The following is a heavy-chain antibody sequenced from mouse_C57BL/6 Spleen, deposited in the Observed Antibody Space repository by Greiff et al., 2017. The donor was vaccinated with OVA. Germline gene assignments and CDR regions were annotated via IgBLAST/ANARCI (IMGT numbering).Heavy chain of an antibody. CDR3: ARSFYGSSYDWFAY. D-gene: IGHD1-1*01. V-gene: IGHV1-85*01. CDR1: GYTFTSYD. CDR2: IYPRDGST. J-gene: IGHJ3*01. Sequence: QVQLQQSGPELVKPGASVKLSCKASGYTFTSYDINWVKQRPGQGLEWIGWIYPRDGSTKYNEKFKGKATLTVDTSSSTGYMELHSLTSEDSAVYFCARSFYGSSYDWFAYWGQGTLVTVSA.